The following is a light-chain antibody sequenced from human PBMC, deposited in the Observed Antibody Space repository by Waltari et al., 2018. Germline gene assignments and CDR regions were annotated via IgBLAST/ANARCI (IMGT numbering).Light chain of an antibody. V-gene: IGLV2-14*02. CDR2: EVD. CDR1: RRDIGYYNL. J-gene: IGLJ3*02. Sequence: QSALTPPASVSGSPGQSLPISCSGSRRDIGYYNLVSWYQQHPGKAPRLIIYEVDKRPSGVFHRFSGSKSGNTASLSISGLQADDEAFYYCSSYKTGTTLTFGGGTKVTVV. CDR3: SSYKTGTTLT.